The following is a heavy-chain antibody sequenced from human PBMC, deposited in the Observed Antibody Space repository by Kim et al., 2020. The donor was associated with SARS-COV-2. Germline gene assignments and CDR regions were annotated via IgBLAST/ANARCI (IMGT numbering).Heavy chain of an antibody. J-gene: IGHJ4*01. Sequence: GGSLRLSCAASGFTFSSYAMHWVRQAPGKGLEWVAVISYDGSNKYYADSVKGRFTISRDNSKNTLYLQMNSLRAEDMAVYYCARDIYYDSSGYPTFDYWG. CDR2: ISYDGSNK. CDR1: GFTFSSYA. D-gene: IGHD3-22*01. CDR3: ARDIYYDSSGYPTFDY. V-gene: IGHV3-30*04.